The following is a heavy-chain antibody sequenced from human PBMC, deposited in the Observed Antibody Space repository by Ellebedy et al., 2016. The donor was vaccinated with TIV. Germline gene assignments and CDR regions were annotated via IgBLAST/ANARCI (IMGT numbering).Heavy chain of an antibody. CDR1: GGSFSGYY. V-gene: IGHV4-34*01. Sequence: SETLSLTXAVYGGSFSGYYWSWIRQPPGKGLEWIGEINHSGSTNYNPSLKSRVTISVDTSKNQFSLKLSSVTAADTAVYYCARGRSGIAVAGQTRPPYFDYWGQGTLVTVSS. D-gene: IGHD6-19*01. CDR3: ARGRSGIAVAGQTRPPYFDY. CDR2: INHSGST. J-gene: IGHJ4*02.